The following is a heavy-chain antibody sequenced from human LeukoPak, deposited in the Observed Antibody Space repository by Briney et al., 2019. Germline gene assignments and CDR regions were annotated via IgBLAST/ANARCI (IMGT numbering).Heavy chain of an antibody. Sequence: ASVKVSCKASGYTFTNYGISWVRQAPGQGLEWMGWISAYNGNTNYAQKLQGRVTMTTDTSTSTAYMELRSLRSDDTAVYYCARDPPYSSSWYFGYYYYYMDVWGKGTTVTISS. CDR3: ARDPPYSSSWYFGYYYYYMDV. D-gene: IGHD6-13*01. V-gene: IGHV1-18*01. J-gene: IGHJ6*03. CDR1: GYTFTNYG. CDR2: ISAYNGNT.